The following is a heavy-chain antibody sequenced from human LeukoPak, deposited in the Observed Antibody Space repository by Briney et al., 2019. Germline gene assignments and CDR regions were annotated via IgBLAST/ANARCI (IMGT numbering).Heavy chain of an antibody. Sequence: GGSLRLSCAASGFTFSRYWMSWVRQAPGKGLEWVANIKQDGSEKYYVDSVKGRFTISRDNAKNSLYLQMNSLRAEDTAVYYCARDDYGDYGTRWGQGTLVTVSS. J-gene: IGHJ4*02. CDR3: ARDDYGDYGTR. CDR2: IKQDGSEK. D-gene: IGHD4-17*01. CDR1: GFTFSRYW. V-gene: IGHV3-7*01.